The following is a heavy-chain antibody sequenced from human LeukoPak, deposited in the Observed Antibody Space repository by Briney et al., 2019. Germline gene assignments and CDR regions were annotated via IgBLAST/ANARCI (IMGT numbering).Heavy chain of an antibody. CDR2: IYHSGST. V-gene: IGHV4-30-2*01. J-gene: IGHJ2*01. D-gene: IGHD2-15*01. CDR3: ARDPGSPRGYFDL. Sequence: SETLSPTCTVSGGSMSSGSYSWSWIRQPPGKGLEWIGYIYHSGSTYYNPSLKSRVTISVDRSKKQFSLKLSSVTAADTAVYYCARDPGSPRGYFDLWGRGTLVTVSS. CDR1: GGSMSSGSYS.